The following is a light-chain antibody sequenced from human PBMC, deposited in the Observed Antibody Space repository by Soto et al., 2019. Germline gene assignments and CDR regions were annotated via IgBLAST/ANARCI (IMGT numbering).Light chain of an antibody. CDR1: SSNIGAGYD. Sequence: QYVLTQPPSVSGAPGQRVTISCTGNSSNIGAGYDVHWYQQLPGTAPKLLIYGNSNRPSGVPDRFSGSKSGTSASLAITGLQAEDEADYYCQSYDSSLSGVVFGGGTKLTVL. J-gene: IGLJ2*01. CDR3: QSYDSSLSGVV. V-gene: IGLV1-40*01. CDR2: GNS.